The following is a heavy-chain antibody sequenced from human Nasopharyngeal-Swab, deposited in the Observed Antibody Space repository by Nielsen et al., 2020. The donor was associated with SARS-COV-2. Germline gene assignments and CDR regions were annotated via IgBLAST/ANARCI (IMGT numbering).Heavy chain of an antibody. D-gene: IGHD3-10*01. CDR3: ARGVFLEPLDY. CDR1: GFPFSSYS. V-gene: IGHV3-21*01. J-gene: IGHJ4*02. CDR2: ISSSSSYI. Sequence: GSLRLSCAASGFPFSSYSMNWVRQAPGKGLEWVSSISSSSSYIYYADSVKGRLTISRDNAKNSLYLQMNSLRAEDTAVYYCARGVFLEPLDYWGQGTLVTVSS.